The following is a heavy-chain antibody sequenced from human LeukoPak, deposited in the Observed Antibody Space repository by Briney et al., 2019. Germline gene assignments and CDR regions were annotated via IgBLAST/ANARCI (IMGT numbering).Heavy chain of an antibody. CDR3: ARGSSGWSYDY. V-gene: IGHV3-30-3*01. CDR1: RFTFSSYA. D-gene: IGHD6-19*01. J-gene: IGHJ4*02. CDR2: ISYDGSNK. Sequence: GGSLRLSCAASRFTFSSYAMHWVRQAPGKGLERVAVISYDGSNKYYADSVKGRFTISRDNAQKSLFLQMTSLRAEDTAVFSCARGSSGWSYDYWGQGTLVTVSS.